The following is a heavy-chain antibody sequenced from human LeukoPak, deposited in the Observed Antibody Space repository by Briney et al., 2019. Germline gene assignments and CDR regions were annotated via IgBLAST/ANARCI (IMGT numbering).Heavy chain of an antibody. D-gene: IGHD2/OR15-2a*01. J-gene: IGHJ4*02. CDR2: IGPHSSAT. CDR3: AREGNGLLSKDFDY. Sequence: VASMKVSCKSSGFTFTDYYIHWVRQAPGQGLGWMGYIGPHSSATSSPQEFQGRVTMTRDTSMSTAYMELTRLTSDDTAVYYCAREGNGLLSKDFDYWGQGTLVTVSS. V-gene: IGHV1-2*02. CDR1: GFTFTDYY.